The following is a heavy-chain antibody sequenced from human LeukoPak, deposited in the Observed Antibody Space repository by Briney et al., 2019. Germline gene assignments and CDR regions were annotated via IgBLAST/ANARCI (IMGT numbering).Heavy chain of an antibody. CDR3: AREVSVYDFWSGEGGYFDY. Sequence: GGSLRLSCAASGFTFSSYWMSWVSQAPGKGLGWVANIKKDGSEKYYVDSVKGRFTISRDNAKNSLYLQMNSLRAEDTAVYYCAREVSVYDFWSGEGGYFDYWGQGTLVTVSS. V-gene: IGHV3-7*01. CDR1: GFTFSSYW. J-gene: IGHJ4*02. CDR2: IKKDGSEK. D-gene: IGHD3-3*01.